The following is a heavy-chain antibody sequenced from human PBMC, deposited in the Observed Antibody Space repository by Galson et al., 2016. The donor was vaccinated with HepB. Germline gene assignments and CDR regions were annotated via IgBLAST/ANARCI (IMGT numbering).Heavy chain of an antibody. CDR2: IYYSGST. D-gene: IGHD3-3*01. CDR3: ARVETYYYSMDV. CDR1: GGSIENYY. V-gene: IGHV4-59*01. Sequence: SETLSLTCTISGGSIENYYGNWIRQPPGKGLEWIGYIYYSGSTNYNPSLESRVTISLDTSTNQFSLKLSSVTAADTAVYYCARVETYYYSMDVWGQGTTVTVSS. J-gene: IGHJ6*02.